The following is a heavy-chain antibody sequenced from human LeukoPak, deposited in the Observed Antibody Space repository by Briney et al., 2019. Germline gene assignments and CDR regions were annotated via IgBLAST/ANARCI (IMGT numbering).Heavy chain of an antibody. J-gene: IGHJ4*02. V-gene: IGHV3-11*04. CDR1: GFTFSDFY. D-gene: IGHD1-26*01. CDR2: ISSSGDTI. CDR3: ASSGSYRFDY. Sequence: AGGSLRLSCAASGFTFSDFYMRWIRQAPGKGLEWISYISSSGDTIYYGDSVKGRFTISRDNAKNSLYLQMNSLRDEDTAVYYCASSGSYRFDYWGQGTLVTVSS.